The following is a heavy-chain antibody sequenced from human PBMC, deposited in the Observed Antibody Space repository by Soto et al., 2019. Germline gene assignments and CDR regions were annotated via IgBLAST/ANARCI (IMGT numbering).Heavy chain of an antibody. CDR1: GGSISSFY. D-gene: IGHD6-6*01. J-gene: IGHJ3*02. CDR2: IYLSGTT. CDR3: ARSPSTSSIGTFDI. V-gene: IGHV4-4*07. Sequence: QVQLQESGPGLVKPSETLSLTCTVSGGSISSFYWNWIRLSAGKGLEWIGRIYLSGTTTYNPSLQSRDTMSVDTSKNPFSLKLSSLTAAATAVYYCARSPSTSSIGTFDIWGQGTKVTVSS.